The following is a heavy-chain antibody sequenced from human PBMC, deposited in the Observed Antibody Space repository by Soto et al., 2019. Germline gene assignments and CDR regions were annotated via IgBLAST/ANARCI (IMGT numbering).Heavy chain of an antibody. CDR1: GFTFSGSA. J-gene: IGHJ4*02. CDR2: IRSKANSYAT. V-gene: IGHV3-73*02. CDR3: TTGWLQLYEGCY. Sequence: EVQLVESGGGLVQPGGSLKLSCAASGFTFSGSAMHWVRQASGKGLEWVGRIRSKANSYATAYAASVKGRFTISRDDSKNTAYLQMNSLKTEDTAVYYCTTGWLQLYEGCYWGQGTLVTVSS. D-gene: IGHD5-18*01.